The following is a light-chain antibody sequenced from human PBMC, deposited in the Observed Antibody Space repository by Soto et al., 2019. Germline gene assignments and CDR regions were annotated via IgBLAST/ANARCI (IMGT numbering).Light chain of an antibody. Sequence: QSVLTQPRSVSGSPGQSVTISCTGTVSDVGGYDFVSWYQQYPDKAPKFMIYDVNKRPSGVPDRFSGSKSGNTASLTISGLQAEDEADYYCCSYAGSYTLIFGGGTKLTVL. V-gene: IGLV2-11*01. J-gene: IGLJ2*01. CDR3: CSYAGSYTLI. CDR1: VSDVGGYDF. CDR2: DVN.